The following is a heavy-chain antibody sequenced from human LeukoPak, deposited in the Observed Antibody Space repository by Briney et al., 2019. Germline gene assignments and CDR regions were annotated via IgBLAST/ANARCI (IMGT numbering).Heavy chain of an antibody. D-gene: IGHD6-19*01. Sequence: GGSLRLSCAASGFTFSSYAMSWARQAPGKGLEWVSAISGSGGSTYYADSVKGRFTISRDNSKNTLYLQMNSLRAEDTAVYYCAKGVASTKAFDVWGPGAMVTVSS. CDR1: GFTFSSYA. CDR3: AKGVASTKAFDV. CDR2: ISGSGGST. V-gene: IGHV3-23*01. J-gene: IGHJ3*01.